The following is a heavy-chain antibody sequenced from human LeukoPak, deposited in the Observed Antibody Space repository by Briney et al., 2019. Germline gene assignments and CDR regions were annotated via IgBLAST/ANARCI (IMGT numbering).Heavy chain of an antibody. CDR3: ARHGAWDYWYYYGMDV. D-gene: IGHD1-7*01. V-gene: IGHV4-39*01. CDR1: GDSISSDNSY. J-gene: IGHJ6*02. CDR2: IFYTGST. Sequence: SETLSLTCTVSGDSISSDNSYWGWIRQPPGKGLEWIGSIFYTGSTYYNPSLKSRVTISVDTSKNQLSLKLSSVTAADTAVYYCARHGAWDYWYYYGMDVWGQGTTVTVSS.